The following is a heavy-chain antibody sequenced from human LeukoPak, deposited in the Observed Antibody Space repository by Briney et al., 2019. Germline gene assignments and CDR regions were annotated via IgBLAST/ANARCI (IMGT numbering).Heavy chain of an antibody. D-gene: IGHD2-15*01. V-gene: IGHV1-46*01. CDR3: AREGAVVVAAVLYYYGMDV. CDR2: INPSGGSA. CDR1: GYTFTSYY. Sequence: ASVKVSCKASGYTFTSYYMHWVRQAPGQGLEWMGIINPSGGSASYAQKFQGRVTMTRDMSTSTVYMELSSLRSEDTAVYYCAREGAVVVAAVLYYYGMDVWGQGTTVTVSS. J-gene: IGHJ6*02.